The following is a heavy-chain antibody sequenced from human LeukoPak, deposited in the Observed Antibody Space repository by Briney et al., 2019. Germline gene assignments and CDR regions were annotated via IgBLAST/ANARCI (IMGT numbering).Heavy chain of an antibody. CDR3: AKDIRNDRFGGPGKY. D-gene: IGHD3-10*01. CDR2: ISYDGSDK. V-gene: IGHV3-30*18. CDR1: GFTFSTYA. Sequence: PGRSLRLSCVVSGFTFSTYAMHWVRQAPGKGLEWVAIISYDGSDKYYADSVKGRFTISRDNSKNTLYLQMNSLRAEDTAVYYCAKDIRNDRFGGPGKYWGRGTLVTVSS. J-gene: IGHJ4*02.